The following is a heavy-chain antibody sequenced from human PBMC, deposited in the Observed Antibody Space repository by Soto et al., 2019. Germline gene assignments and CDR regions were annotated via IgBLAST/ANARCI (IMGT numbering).Heavy chain of an antibody. J-gene: IGHJ3*02. V-gene: IGHV1-18*04. CDR1: GYTFTSYG. CDR2: ISAYNGNT. D-gene: IGHD6-19*01. CDR3: ARGEKIAVAGKLSVFDI. Sequence: WASVKVSCKASGYTFTSYGISWVRQAPGQGLEWMGWISAYNGNTNYAQKLQGRVTMTTDTSTSTAYMELSSLRSEDTAVYYCARGEKIAVAGKLSVFDIWGQGTMVTVSS.